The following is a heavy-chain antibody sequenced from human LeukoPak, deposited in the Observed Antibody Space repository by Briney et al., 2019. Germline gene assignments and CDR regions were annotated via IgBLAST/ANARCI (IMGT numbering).Heavy chain of an antibody. J-gene: IGHJ6*02. V-gene: IGHV3-30-3*01. Sequence: GRSLRLSCAASGFTFSSYAMHWVRQAPGKGLEWVAVISYDGSNKYYADSVKGRFTISRDNSKNTLYLQMNSLRAEDTGVYYCAIAPWYCSGGSCYKYYYYGMDVWGQGTTVTVSS. CDR1: GFTFSSYA. CDR2: ISYDGSNK. CDR3: AIAPWYCSGGSCYKYYYYGMDV. D-gene: IGHD2-15*01.